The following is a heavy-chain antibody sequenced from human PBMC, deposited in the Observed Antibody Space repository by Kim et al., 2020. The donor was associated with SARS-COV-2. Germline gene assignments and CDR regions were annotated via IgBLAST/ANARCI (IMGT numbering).Heavy chain of an antibody. D-gene: IGHD2-15*01. V-gene: IGHV3-23*01. Sequence: GGSLRLSCAASGFTFSSYAMSWVRQAPGKGLEWVSAISGSGGSTYYADSVKGRFTISRDNSKNTLYLQMNSLRAEDTAVYYCAKRPRYCSGGSCYSDFDYWGQGTLVTVSS. J-gene: IGHJ4*02. CDR1: GFTFSSYA. CDR3: AKRPRYCSGGSCYSDFDY. CDR2: ISGSGGST.